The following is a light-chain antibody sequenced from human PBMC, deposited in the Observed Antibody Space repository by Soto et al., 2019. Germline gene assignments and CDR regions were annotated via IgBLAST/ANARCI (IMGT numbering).Light chain of an antibody. J-gene: IGLJ1*01. Sequence: QSALAQPRSVSGSPGQSVTISCTGTSSDVGGYNYVSWYQQHPGKAPKPMIYDVNKRPSGVPDRFSGSKSGNTASLTISGLQAEDEADYYCCSYAGSYTYVFGTGTKVTLL. V-gene: IGLV2-11*01. CDR2: DVN. CDR1: SSDVGGYNY. CDR3: CSYAGSYTYV.